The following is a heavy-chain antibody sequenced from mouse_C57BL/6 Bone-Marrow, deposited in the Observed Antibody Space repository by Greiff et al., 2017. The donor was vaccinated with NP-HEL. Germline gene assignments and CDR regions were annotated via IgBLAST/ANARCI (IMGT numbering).Heavy chain of an antibody. J-gene: IGHJ1*03. D-gene: IGHD1-1*01. Sequence: EVKLVESGPSLVRPSQTLSLTCTVTGFSINSDCYWIWIRQFPGNKLEYIGYTFYSGITYYNPSLESRTYITRDTSKNQFSLKLSSVTTEDTATYYCARDLPLITTVVATPDVWGTGTTVTVSS. V-gene: IGHV3-3*01. CDR3: ARDLPLITTVVATPDV. CDR1: GFSINSDCY. CDR2: TFYSGIT.